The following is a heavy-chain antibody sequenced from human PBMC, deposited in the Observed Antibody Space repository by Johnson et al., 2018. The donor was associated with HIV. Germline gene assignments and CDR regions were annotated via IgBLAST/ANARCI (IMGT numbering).Heavy chain of an antibody. CDR2: LNWNGGST. D-gene: IGHD4-23*01. V-gene: IGHV3-20*04. Sequence: MLLVESGGGVVRPGGSLRLSCVASGFTFDDYGMSWVRQAPGKGLEWVSGLNWNGGSTGYADSWKVRFTISRDNAKNSLYLQMNSLRAGDTAVYYCARGDYGGNLDAFDIWGQGTMVTVSS. CDR1: GFTFDDYG. J-gene: IGHJ3*02. CDR3: ARGDYGGNLDAFDI.